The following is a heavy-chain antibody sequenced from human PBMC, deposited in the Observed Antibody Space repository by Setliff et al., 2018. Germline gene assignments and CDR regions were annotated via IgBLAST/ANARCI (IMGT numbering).Heavy chain of an antibody. CDR3: ARSLGYSSSSVDY. CDR2: IYYSGST. CDR1: GGSISSSSYY. D-gene: IGHD6-6*01. V-gene: IGHV4-39*01. Sequence: SETLSLTCTVSGGSISSSSYYWGWIRQPPGKGLEWIGSIYYSGSTYYNPSLKSLVTISVDTSKNQFSLKLSSVTAAAAAVYYCARSLGYSSSSVDYWGQGRLVTVSS. J-gene: IGHJ4*02.